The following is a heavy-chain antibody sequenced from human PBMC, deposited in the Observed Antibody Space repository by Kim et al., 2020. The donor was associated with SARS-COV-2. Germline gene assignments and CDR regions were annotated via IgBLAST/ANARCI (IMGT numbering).Heavy chain of an antibody. Sequence: SETLSLTCTVSGGSISSSSYYWGWIRQPPGNGLEWIGSIYYSGSTYYNPSLKSRVTISVDTSKNQFSLKLSSVTAADTAVYYCARHGTGTTGYGMDVWGQGTTVTVSS. CDR2: IYYSGST. V-gene: IGHV4-39*01. CDR3: ARHGTGTTGYGMDV. D-gene: IGHD1-7*01. J-gene: IGHJ6*02. CDR1: GGSISSSSYY.